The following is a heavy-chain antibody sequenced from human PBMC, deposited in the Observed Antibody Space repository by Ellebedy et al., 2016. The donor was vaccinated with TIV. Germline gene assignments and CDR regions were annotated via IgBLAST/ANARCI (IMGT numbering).Heavy chain of an antibody. V-gene: IGHV1-46*01. D-gene: IGHD4-17*01. CDR1: GYTFTSYY. Sequence: ASVKVSXXASGYTFTSYYMHWVQQAPGQGLEWMGIINPSGGSTNYAQKFQGRVTITADESTSTAYMELSSLRSGDTAVYYCARGTSTVYFDYWGQGTLVTVSS. CDR2: INPSGGST. CDR3: ARGTSTVYFDY. J-gene: IGHJ4*02.